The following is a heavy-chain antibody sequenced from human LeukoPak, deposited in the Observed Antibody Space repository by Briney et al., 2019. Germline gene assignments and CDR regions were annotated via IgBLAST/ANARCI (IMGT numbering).Heavy chain of an antibody. CDR2: IHYDGSNK. CDR1: GFTFSNYG. D-gene: IGHD6-19*01. J-gene: IGHJ4*02. V-gene: IGHV3-30*02. CDR3: AKDTGYTSGRIDY. Sequence: PGGSLRLSCAASGFTFSNYGMHWVRQAPGKGLEGVAFIHYDGSNKHYVDSVKGRFTISRDNSKSTLFLQVNSLRTDDTGLYYCAKDTGYTSGRIDYWGQGTLVTVSS.